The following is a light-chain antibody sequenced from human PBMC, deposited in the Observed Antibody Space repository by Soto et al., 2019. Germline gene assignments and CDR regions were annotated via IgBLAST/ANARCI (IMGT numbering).Light chain of an antibody. CDR2: DAA. J-gene: IGKJ1*01. V-gene: IGKV3-11*01. CDR3: RRRSKWPQT. CDR1: QSVSSY. Sequence: EIVLTQSPATLSLSPGERATLSCRASQSVSSYLAWYQQKPGQAPRLLIYDAANRATGIPARFSGSGSGTDFTLTISSLEPEDFAVYYWRRRSKWPQTFGQGTKVEIK.